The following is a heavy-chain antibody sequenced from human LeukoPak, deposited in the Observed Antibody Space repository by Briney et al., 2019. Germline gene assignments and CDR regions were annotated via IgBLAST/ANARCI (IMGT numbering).Heavy chain of an antibody. CDR3: ARDGITIFGVVIMGGYFDY. CDR1: GFTFSSYS. Sequence: GGSLRLSCAASGFTFSSYSMNWVRQAPGKGLEWVSYISSSSSTIYYADSVKGRFTISRDNAKNSLYLQMNSLRAEDTAVYYCARDGITIFGVVIMGGYFDYWGQGTLVTVSS. J-gene: IGHJ4*02. V-gene: IGHV3-48*01. CDR2: ISSSSSTI. D-gene: IGHD3-3*01.